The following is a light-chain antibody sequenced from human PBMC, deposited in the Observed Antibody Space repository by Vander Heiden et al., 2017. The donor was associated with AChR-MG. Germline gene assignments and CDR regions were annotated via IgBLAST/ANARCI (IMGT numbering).Light chain of an antibody. CDR1: SSVVGGYTY. Sequence: QSALPQPASVSGSPGPSIPISCTATSSVVGGYTYVSWYQQHPGKAPELMIHEVSNRPAGVSNRFSGSKCGNTASLTSSGLQAEDEADYYCSSYTSSSTYVFGTGTKV. CDR3: SSYTSSSTYV. CDR2: EVS. J-gene: IGLJ1*01. V-gene: IGLV2-14*01.